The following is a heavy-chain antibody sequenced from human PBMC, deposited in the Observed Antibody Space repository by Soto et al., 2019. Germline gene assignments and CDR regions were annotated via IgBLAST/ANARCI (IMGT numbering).Heavy chain of an antibody. CDR2: IYYSGST. CDR1: GGSISSYY. CDR3: ARRYGGNFDY. D-gene: IGHD1-26*01. J-gene: IGHJ4*02. Sequence: SETLSLTCTVSGGSISSYYWSWIRQPPGKGLEWIGYIYYSGSTNYNPSLKSRVTISVDTSKNQCSLKLSSVTAADTAVYYCARRYGGNFDYWGQGTQVTVSS. V-gene: IGHV4-59*01.